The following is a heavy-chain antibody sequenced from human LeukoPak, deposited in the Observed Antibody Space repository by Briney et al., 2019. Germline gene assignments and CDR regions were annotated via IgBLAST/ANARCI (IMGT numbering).Heavy chain of an antibody. V-gene: IGHV3-30-3*01. D-gene: IGHD6-19*01. J-gene: IGHJ4*02. CDR1: GSTFSSYA. CDR2: ISYDGSNK. CDR3: ARDLEAVAVRLPFDY. Sequence: GRSLRLSCAASGSTFSSYAMHWVRQAPGKGLEWVAVISYDGSNKYYADSVKGRFTVSRDNSKNTLYLQMNSLRAEDTAVYYCARDLEAVAVRLPFDYWGQGTLVTVSS.